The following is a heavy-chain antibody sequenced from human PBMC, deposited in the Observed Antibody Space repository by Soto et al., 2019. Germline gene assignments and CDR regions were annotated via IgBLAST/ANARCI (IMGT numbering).Heavy chain of an antibody. V-gene: IGHV1-69*05. CDR2: IIPIFGTA. D-gene: IGHD4-17*01. CDR1: GGTFSSYA. Sequence: ASVKVSCKASGGTFSSYAISWVRQAPGQGLEWMGGIIPIFGTANYAQKLQGGVTMTTDESTSTAYMELRSLRSDDTAVYYCARDVDYGDYFWFDLWGQGTLVTVSS. J-gene: IGHJ5*02. CDR3: ARDVDYGDYFWFDL.